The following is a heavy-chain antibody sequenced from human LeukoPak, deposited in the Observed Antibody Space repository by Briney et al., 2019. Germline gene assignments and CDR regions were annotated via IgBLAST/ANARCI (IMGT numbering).Heavy chain of an antibody. CDR2: IYYSGST. J-gene: IGHJ3*02. D-gene: IGHD1-14*01. Sequence: SETVSLTCTVSGGSISNYYWSWIRQPPGKGLEWIGYIYYSGSTNYNPSLMSRVTISVDTSKTQFSLKLSSVTAADTAVYYCARYRNEALFAFDIWGQGTMVTVSS. CDR3: ARYRNEALFAFDI. CDR1: GGSISNYY. V-gene: IGHV4-59*01.